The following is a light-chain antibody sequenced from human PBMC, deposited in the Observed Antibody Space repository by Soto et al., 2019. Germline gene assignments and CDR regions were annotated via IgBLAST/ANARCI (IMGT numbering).Light chain of an antibody. CDR1: SSDVGGYNY. J-gene: IGLJ1*01. CDR3: SSYTSDSSYV. V-gene: IGLV2-14*01. CDR2: EVS. Sequence: QSVLTQPASVSGSPGQSITISCTGTSSDVGGYNYVSWYQHHPGKAPKLMIYEVSNRPSGVSNRFSASKSGNTASLFISGLQAEDEADYYCSSYTSDSSYVFGSGTKVTVL.